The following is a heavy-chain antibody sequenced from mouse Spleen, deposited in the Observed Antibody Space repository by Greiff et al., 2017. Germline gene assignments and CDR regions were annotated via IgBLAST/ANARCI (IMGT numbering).Heavy chain of an antibody. V-gene: IGHV5-6-2*01. CDR3: ARHWGY. Sequence: EVQVVESGGGLVKPGGSLKLSCAASGFTFSSYAMSWVRQTPEKRLEWVAAINSNGGSTYYPDTVKDRFTISRDNAKNTLYLQMSSLRSEDTALYYCARHWGYWGQGTTLTVSS. D-gene: IGHD4-1*01. CDR1: GFTFSSYA. J-gene: IGHJ2*01. CDR2: INSNGGST.